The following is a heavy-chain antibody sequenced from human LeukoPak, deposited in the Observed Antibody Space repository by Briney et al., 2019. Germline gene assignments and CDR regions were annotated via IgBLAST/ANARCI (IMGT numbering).Heavy chain of an antibody. Sequence: ASVKVSCKASGYTFTSYYMHWVRQAPGQGLEWMGVINPSGGSTSYAQKCQGRVTMTSDTSTSTVYMELSSLRSEDTAVYYCARDVISYYYDSSGSPIGSHFDYWGQGTLVTVSS. D-gene: IGHD3-22*01. J-gene: IGHJ4*02. V-gene: IGHV1-46*01. CDR1: GYTFTSYY. CDR2: INPSGGST. CDR3: ARDVISYYYDSSGSPIGSHFDY.